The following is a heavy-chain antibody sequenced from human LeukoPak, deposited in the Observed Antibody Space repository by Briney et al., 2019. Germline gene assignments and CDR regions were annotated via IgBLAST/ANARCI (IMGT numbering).Heavy chain of an antibody. Sequence: PSETLSLTCTVSGGSISSDGYYWSWIRQHPGKGLEWIGYIYYSGSTYYNPSLKSRVTISVDTSKNQFSLKLSSVTAADTAVYYCARGGLQTFDYWGQGTLVTVSS. J-gene: IGHJ4*02. CDR1: GGSISSDGYY. CDR3: ARGGLQTFDY. V-gene: IGHV4-31*03. D-gene: IGHD4-11*01. CDR2: IYYSGST.